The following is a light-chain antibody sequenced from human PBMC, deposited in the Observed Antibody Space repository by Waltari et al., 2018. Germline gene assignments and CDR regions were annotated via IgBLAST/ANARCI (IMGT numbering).Light chain of an antibody. CDR3: GSFAVGSTWV. J-gene: IGLJ3*02. CDR1: GSAVYGYKY. V-gene: IGLV2-14*03. Sequence: QSAPTQPASVSGSPGQAITITCADTGSAVYGYKYVSWYQQHPDRAPKLIIYDGNRPSGVSNRYSASKSGNTASLTISGLQAEDEADYYCGSFAVGSTWVFGRGTKLTVL. CDR2: DG.